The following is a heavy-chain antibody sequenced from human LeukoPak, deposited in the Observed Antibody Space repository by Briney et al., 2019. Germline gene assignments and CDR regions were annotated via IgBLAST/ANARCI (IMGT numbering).Heavy chain of an antibody. CDR2: IDPSDSYS. CDR1: GYSFISYW. Sequence: GESLRISCKGSGYSFISYWISWVRQLPGKGLEWMGNIDPSDSYSNYSPSFRGHVSISADKSISTAYLQWSSLKASDTARYYCARHPPLIRGVIRRHGMDVWGQGTTVTVSS. J-gene: IGHJ6*02. D-gene: IGHD3-10*01. CDR3: ARHPPLIRGVIRRHGMDV. V-gene: IGHV5-10-1*01.